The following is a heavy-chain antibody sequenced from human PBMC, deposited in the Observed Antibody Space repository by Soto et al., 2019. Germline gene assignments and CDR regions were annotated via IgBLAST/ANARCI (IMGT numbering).Heavy chain of an antibody. Sequence: SPGKGLEWIGSIYYSGSTYYNPSLKSRVTISVDTSKNQFSLKLSSVTAADTAVYYCASPKIAFYNWFDPWGQGTLVTVSS. V-gene: IGHV4-39*01. D-gene: IGHD3-3*02. CDR3: ASPKIAFYNWFDP. CDR2: IYYSGST. J-gene: IGHJ5*02.